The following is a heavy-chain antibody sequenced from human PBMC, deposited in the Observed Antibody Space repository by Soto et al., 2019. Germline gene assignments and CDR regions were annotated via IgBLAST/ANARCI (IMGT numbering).Heavy chain of an antibody. CDR3: ARDVAVAGRGDNWFDP. Sequence: GASVKVSCKASGGTFSSYTISWVRQAPGQGLEWMGRIIPILGIANYAQKFQGRVTITADKSTSTAYMELSSLRSEDTAVYYCARDVAVAGRGDNWFDPWGQGTLVTVSS. J-gene: IGHJ5*02. V-gene: IGHV1-69*04. CDR2: IIPILGIA. D-gene: IGHD6-19*01. CDR1: GGTFSSYT.